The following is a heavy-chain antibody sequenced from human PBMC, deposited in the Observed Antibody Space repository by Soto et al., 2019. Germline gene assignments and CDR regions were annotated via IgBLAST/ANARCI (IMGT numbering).Heavy chain of an antibody. Sequence: PGGSLRLSCAASGFACSNAWRNWVRQAPGKGLEWVGRIKSKALGGTTDFAAPVRGRFAITRDDSRNMVYMQMNSWNTEDTAVYYCTTDSYGTMIEFRFNYWGLETLVPFS. V-gene: IGHV3-15*07. J-gene: IGHJ4*01. CDR3: TTDSYGTMIEFRFNY. D-gene: IGHD3-22*01. CDR2: IKSKALGGTT. CDR1: GFACSNAW.